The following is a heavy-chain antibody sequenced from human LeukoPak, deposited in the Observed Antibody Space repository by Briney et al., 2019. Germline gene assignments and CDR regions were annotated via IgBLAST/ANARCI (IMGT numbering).Heavy chain of an antibody. CDR2: IWYDGSNK. Sequence: GGSLRLSCAASGFTFSSYGMHWVRQAPGKGLGWVAVIWYDGSNKYYADSVKGRFTISRDNSKNTPYLQMNSLRAEDTAVYYCAREGTAAAGKRRSSQFDYWGQGTLVTVSS. CDR3: AREGTAAAGKRRSSQFDY. J-gene: IGHJ4*02. CDR1: GFTFSSYG. V-gene: IGHV3-33*01. D-gene: IGHD6-13*01.